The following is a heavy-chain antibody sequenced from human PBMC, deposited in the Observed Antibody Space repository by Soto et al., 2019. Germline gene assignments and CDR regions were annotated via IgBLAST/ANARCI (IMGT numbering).Heavy chain of an antibody. CDR2: INPDGSST. D-gene: IGHD4-4*01. CDR1: GFTFSPYW. J-gene: IGHJ6*02. Sequence: GGSLRLSCAASGFTFSPYWMHWVRQAPGKWLVWVSRINPDGSSTNYADSVKGRFTISRDNAKNTLYLQMNSLRAEDTAVYYCGRGGSNSPNGMDVWGQGTTVTVSS. V-gene: IGHV3-74*01. CDR3: GRGGSNSPNGMDV.